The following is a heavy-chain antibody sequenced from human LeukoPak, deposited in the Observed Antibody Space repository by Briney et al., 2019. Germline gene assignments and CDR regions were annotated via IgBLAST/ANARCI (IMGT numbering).Heavy chain of an antibody. D-gene: IGHD3-22*01. V-gene: IGHV4-4*07. CDR2: IYTSVST. Sequence: PSETLSLTCTVSGGSISSYYWSWIRQPAGKGLEWNGRIYTSVSTNYNPSLKSRVTMPVDTSKNQFSLKLRYVPAADTAVYYCARMSYYYDSSGYYYVGYYYYYMDVWGKGTTVTVSS. CDR3: ARMSYYYDSSGYYYVGYYYYYMDV. J-gene: IGHJ6*03. CDR1: GGSISSYY.